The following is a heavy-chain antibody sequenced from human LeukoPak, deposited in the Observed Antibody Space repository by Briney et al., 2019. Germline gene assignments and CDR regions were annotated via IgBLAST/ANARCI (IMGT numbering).Heavy chain of an antibody. CDR1: GFTFSSYSM. CDR3: ARLFSGSYEAFDI. CDR2: IYYSGST. D-gene: IGHD1-26*01. Sequence: LRLSCAASGFTFSSYSMTWVRQPPGKGLEWIGYIYYSGSTNYNPSLKSRLTMSLDTSKNQFSLKLSSVTALDTAVYYCARLFSGSYEAFDIWGQGTMITVS. V-gene: IGHV4-28*06. J-gene: IGHJ3*02.